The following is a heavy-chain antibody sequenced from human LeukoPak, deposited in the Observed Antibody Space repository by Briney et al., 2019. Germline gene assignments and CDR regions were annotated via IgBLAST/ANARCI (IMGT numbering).Heavy chain of an antibody. D-gene: IGHD2-2*01. J-gene: IGHJ3*02. CDR3: ARDLLIVVGHDAFDI. V-gene: IGHV1-2*02. CDR2: INPNSGGT. CDR1: GYTFTGYY. Sequence: ASVKVSCKASGYTFTGYYMHWVRQAPGQGLEWKGWINPNSGGTNYAQKFQGRVTMTRDTPISTAYMELSRLRSDDTAVYYCARDLLIVVGHDAFDIWGQGTMVTVSS.